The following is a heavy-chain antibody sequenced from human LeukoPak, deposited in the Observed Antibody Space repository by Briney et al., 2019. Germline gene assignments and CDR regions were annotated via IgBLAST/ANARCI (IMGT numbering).Heavy chain of an antibody. D-gene: IGHD4-17*01. V-gene: IGHV3-23*01. CDR3: AKDDDYGDLYYFDY. Sequence: GGSLRLSCAASGFTFSSYAMSWVRQAPRKGLEWVSAISGSGGSTYYADSVKGRFTISRDNSKNTLYLQMNSLRAEDTAVYYCAKDDDYGDLYYFDYWGQGTLVTVSS. CDR1: GFTFSSYA. CDR2: ISGSGGST. J-gene: IGHJ4*02.